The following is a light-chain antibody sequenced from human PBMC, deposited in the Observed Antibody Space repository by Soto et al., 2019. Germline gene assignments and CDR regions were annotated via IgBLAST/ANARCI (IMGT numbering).Light chain of an antibody. CDR3: QSYDNSLSASV. J-gene: IGLJ2*01. Sequence: QSVLTQAPSVSGAPGQRVTIACTGSSSNIGAPYDVHWYKQLPGTAPKLLIYVNNNRPSGVPDRFSGSKSGTSASLAITGLQAVDEADYYCQSYDNSLSASVFGGGTKLTVL. CDR1: SSNIGAPYD. CDR2: VNN. V-gene: IGLV1-40*01.